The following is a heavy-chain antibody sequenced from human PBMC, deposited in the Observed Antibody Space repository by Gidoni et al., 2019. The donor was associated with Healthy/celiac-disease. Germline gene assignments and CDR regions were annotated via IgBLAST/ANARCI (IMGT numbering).Heavy chain of an antibody. CDR3: AREPEYSSSWYYYYYYMDV. CDR1: GFTFSSYA. J-gene: IGHJ6*03. D-gene: IGHD6-13*01. Sequence: QVQLVESGGGVVQPGRSLSLSCAASGFTFSSYAMHWVRQAPGKGREWVAVISDDGSNKYYADSVKGRFTISRDNSKNTLYLQMNSLRAEDTAVYYCAREPEYSSSWYYYYYYMDVWGKGTTVTVSS. V-gene: IGHV3-30-3*01. CDR2: ISDDGSNK.